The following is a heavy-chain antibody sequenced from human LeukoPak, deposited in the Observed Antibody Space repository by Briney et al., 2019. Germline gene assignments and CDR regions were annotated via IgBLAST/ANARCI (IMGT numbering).Heavy chain of an antibody. V-gene: IGHV3-74*01. CDR1: DFTFSSYW. J-gene: IGHJ4*02. D-gene: IGHD3-10*01. Sequence: GGSLRLSCTASDFTFSSYWMTWLRQAPGKGLVWVSRINTDGSSTSYADSVKGRFTISRDNAKNTLYLQMNSLRAEDTAVYYCARDSPPLRLWFGEGVLDYWGQGTLVTVSS. CDR2: INTDGSST. CDR3: ARDSPPLRLWFGEGVLDY.